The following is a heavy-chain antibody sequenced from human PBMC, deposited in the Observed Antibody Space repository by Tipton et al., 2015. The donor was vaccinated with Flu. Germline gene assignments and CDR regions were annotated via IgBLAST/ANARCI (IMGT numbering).Heavy chain of an antibody. D-gene: IGHD3-10*01. V-gene: IGHV4-31*03. Sequence: TLSLTCSVSGGSISSGGEYWTWIRQHPGKGLEWIASIYYSGGTYYNPSLESRVTMSVDTSKNQFSVSLTSVTAADTAVHYCARDQGFGGGMTYDYFAMDVWGQGTTVTVSS. CDR1: GGSISSGGEY. CDR2: IYYSGGT. CDR3: ARDQGFGGGMTYDYFAMDV. J-gene: IGHJ6*02.